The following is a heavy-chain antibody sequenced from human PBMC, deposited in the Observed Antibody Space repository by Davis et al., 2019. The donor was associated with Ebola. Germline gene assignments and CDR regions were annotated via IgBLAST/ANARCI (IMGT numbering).Heavy chain of an antibody. D-gene: IGHD5-18*01. V-gene: IGHV3-23*01. Sequence: GGSLRLSCAASGFTFSSYAMSWVRQAPGKGLEWVSAISGSGGSTYYADSVKGRFTISRDNSKNTLYLQMNSLRAEDTAVYYCAKDGYSYGYGRGGVDYWGQGTLVTVSS. CDR1: GFTFSSYA. CDR2: ISGSGGST. J-gene: IGHJ4*02. CDR3: AKDGYSYGYGRGGVDY.